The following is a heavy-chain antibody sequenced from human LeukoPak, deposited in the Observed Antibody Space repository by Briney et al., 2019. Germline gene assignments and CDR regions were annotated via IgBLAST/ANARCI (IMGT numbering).Heavy chain of an antibody. CDR3: ATSNDAKIAPFDH. V-gene: IGHV4-4*09. CDR1: GVSMSAYQ. CDR2: INTKGET. Sequence: SETLSLTCTVSGVSMSAYQWSWVRQSPEKGLEWIGCINTKGETSYNPSLKSRVTTSVDTSKSQFSLRLTSVIAADTAVYYCATSNDAKIAPFDHWGQGAPVTVSS. J-gene: IGHJ4*02. D-gene: IGHD2-21*01.